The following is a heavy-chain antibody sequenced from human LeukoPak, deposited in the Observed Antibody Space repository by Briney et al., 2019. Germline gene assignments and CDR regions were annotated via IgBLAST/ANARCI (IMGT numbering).Heavy chain of an antibody. Sequence: PSETLSLTCTVSGGSISSYYWSWIRQPPGKGLEWIGYTYYSGSTNYNPSLKSRVTISVDTSKNQFSLKLSSVTAADTAVYYCARDHGVLMVYDQYYYYGMDVWGQGTTVTVSS. CDR2: TYYSGST. CDR1: GGSISSYY. V-gene: IGHV4-59*01. D-gene: IGHD2-8*01. J-gene: IGHJ6*02. CDR3: ARDHGVLMVYDQYYYYGMDV.